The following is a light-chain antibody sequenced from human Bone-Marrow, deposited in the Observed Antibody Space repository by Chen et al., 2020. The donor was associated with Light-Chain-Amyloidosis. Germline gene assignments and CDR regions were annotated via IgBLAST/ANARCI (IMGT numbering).Light chain of an antibody. Sequence: DIVMTQSPDSLAVSLCERATINCKSSQSVLYSSNNKNYLAWYQQKPGQPPKLLIYWASTRESGVPDRFSGSGYGTDFTLTISSLQAEDVAVYYCQQYYSTPLTFGGGTKVEIK. J-gene: IGKJ4*01. CDR1: QSVLYSSNNKNY. CDR3: QQYYSTPLT. V-gene: IGKV4-1*01. CDR2: WAS.